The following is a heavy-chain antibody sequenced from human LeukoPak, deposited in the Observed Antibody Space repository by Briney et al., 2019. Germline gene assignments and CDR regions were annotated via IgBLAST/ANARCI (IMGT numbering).Heavy chain of an antibody. D-gene: IGHD6-13*01. V-gene: IGHV3-23*01. CDR1: GFTVSSNY. CDR3: AKDGYSSCCYYWFDP. CDR2: ISGSGGST. Sequence: GGSLRLSCAASGFTVSSNYMNWVRQAPGKGLEWVSAISGSGGSTYYADSVKGRFTISRDNSKNTLYLQMNSLRAEDTAVYYCAKDGYSSCCYYWFDPWGQGTLVTVSS. J-gene: IGHJ5*02.